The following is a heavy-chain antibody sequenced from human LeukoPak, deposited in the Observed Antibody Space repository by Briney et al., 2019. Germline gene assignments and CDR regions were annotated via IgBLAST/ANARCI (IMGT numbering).Heavy chain of an antibody. J-gene: IGHJ4*02. CDR2: ISSSSSYI. Sequence: GGSLRLSCAASGFTFSSYSMNWVRQAPGKGLEWVSSISSSSSYIYYADSVKCRFTISRDNAKNSLYLQMNSLRAEDTAVYYCARELLGYGDRDGYWGQGTLVTVSS. CDR1: GFTFSSYS. D-gene: IGHD4-17*01. CDR3: ARELLGYGDRDGY. V-gene: IGHV3-21*01.